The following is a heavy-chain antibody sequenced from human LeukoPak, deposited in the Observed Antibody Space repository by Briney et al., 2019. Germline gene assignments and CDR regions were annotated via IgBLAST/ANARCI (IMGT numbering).Heavy chain of an antibody. D-gene: IGHD4-17*01. CDR3: ARGPTRYYFDC. CDR2: IFYSGST. Sequence: SETLSLTCTVSSGSISSYYWSWIRRPPGKGLEWIGYIFYSGSTNYSPSLKSRVTISVDTSKNQFSLGLSSVTAADTAVYYCARGPTRYYFDCWGQGTLVTVSS. CDR1: SGSISSYY. J-gene: IGHJ4*02. V-gene: IGHV4-59*01.